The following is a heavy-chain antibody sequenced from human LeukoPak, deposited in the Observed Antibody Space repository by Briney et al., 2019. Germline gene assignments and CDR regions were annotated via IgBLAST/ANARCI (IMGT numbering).Heavy chain of an antibody. J-gene: IGHJ6*02. D-gene: IGHD6-6*01. Sequence: GGSLRLSCAASGFTFSSYGMHWVRQAPGKGLEWVAVISYDGSNKYYADSVKGRFTISRDNSKNTLYLQMNSLRAEDTAVYYXAKEGRASKIAAXHHYYGMDVWGQGTTVTVSS. CDR1: GFTFSSYG. CDR2: ISYDGSNK. V-gene: IGHV3-30*18. CDR3: AKEGRASKIAAXHHYYGMDV.